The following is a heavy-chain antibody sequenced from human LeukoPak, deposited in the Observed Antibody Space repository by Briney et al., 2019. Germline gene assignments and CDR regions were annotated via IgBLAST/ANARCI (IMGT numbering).Heavy chain of an antibody. CDR3: ATDLFGRVTMIVSPSFQH. J-gene: IGHJ1*01. CDR1: GYTLTELS. Sequence: ASVKVSCKVSGYTLTELSMHWVRQAPGKGLEWMGGFDPEDGETIYAQKFQGRVTMTGDTSTDTAYMELSSLRSEDTAVYYCATDLFGRVTMIVSPSFQHWGQGTLVTVSS. V-gene: IGHV1-24*01. CDR2: FDPEDGET. D-gene: IGHD3-22*01.